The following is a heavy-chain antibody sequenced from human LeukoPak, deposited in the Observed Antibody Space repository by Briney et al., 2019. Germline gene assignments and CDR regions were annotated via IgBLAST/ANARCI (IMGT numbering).Heavy chain of an antibody. CDR1: GDSISSYY. CDR3: ARNYYDSSGYYYFDY. V-gene: IGHV4-34*01. D-gene: IGHD3-22*01. J-gene: IGHJ4*02. CDR2: INHSGST. Sequence: SETLSLTCTVSGDSISSYYWSWIRQPPGKGLEWIGEINHSGSTNYTPSLKSRVTISVDTSKNQFSLKLSSVTAADTAVYYCARNYYDSSGYYYFDYWGQGTLVTVSS.